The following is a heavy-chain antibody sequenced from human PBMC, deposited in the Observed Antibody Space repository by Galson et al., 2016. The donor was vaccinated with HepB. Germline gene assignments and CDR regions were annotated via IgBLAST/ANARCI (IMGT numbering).Heavy chain of an antibody. D-gene: IGHD2-21*02. CDR2: ISYDGSNK. Sequence: SLRLSCAASGFTFSSYGMHWVRQAPGKGLEWVAVISYDGSNKYYADSVKGRFTISRDNSKNTLYLQMNSLRAEDTAVYYCAKEALLLHIVVVTATRWYFAYWGQGTLVTVST. CDR3: AKEALLLHIVVVTATRWYFAY. J-gene: IGHJ4*02. CDR1: GFTFSSYG. V-gene: IGHV3-30*18.